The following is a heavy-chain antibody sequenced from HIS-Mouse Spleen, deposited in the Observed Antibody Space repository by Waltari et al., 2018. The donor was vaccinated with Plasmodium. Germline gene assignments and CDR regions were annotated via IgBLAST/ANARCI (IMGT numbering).Heavy chain of an antibody. Sequence: AGFTFSSYTMNWVRQAPGKGLEWVSSISSSSSYIYYADSVKGRFTISRDNAKNSLYLQMNSLRAEDTAVYYCARDPPLSITGDLNAFDIWGQGTMVTVSS. CDR3: ARDPPLSITGDLNAFDI. D-gene: IGHD7-27*01. V-gene: IGHV3-21*01. CDR2: ISSSSSYI. J-gene: IGHJ3*02. CDR1: GFTFSSYT.